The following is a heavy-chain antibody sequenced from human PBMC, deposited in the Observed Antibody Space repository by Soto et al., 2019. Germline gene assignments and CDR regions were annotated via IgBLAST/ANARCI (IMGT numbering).Heavy chain of an antibody. V-gene: IGHV3-9*01. Sequence: EVQLVESGGSLVQPGRSLRLSCAVSGFTFHNYAMHWVRQAPGKGLEWVSCISWNSGHIAYADSVKGRVTISRDNTKNFLYLEMNSLRPEDTALYYCLKGQHSSWYYFDNWGQGTLVTVSS. D-gene: IGHD6-13*01. CDR2: ISWNSGHI. J-gene: IGHJ4*02. CDR3: LKGQHSSWYYFDN. CDR1: GFTFHNYA.